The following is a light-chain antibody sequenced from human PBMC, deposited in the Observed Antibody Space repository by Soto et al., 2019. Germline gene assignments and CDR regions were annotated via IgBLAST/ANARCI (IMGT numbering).Light chain of an antibody. Sequence: EIVLTQSPGTLSLSPGERATLSCRASERLSSVYLPCYQQRPGQPPRLLIYGASNRATGIPDRFSGSGSGTDFTLIINRLEHEDVAIYYCQQYGGSPRITFGQGTRLEIK. J-gene: IGKJ5*01. CDR2: GAS. CDR3: QQYGGSPRIT. V-gene: IGKV3-20*01. CDR1: ERLSSVY.